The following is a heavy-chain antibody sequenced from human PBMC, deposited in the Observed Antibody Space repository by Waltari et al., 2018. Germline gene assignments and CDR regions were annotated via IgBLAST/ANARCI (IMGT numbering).Heavy chain of an antibody. V-gene: IGHV4-59*01. J-gene: IGHJ2*01. D-gene: IGHD3-22*01. CDR1: GGSISSYS. Sequence: QVQLQESGPGLVKPSETLSLTCTVSGGSISSYSWSWIRQPPGKGLEWIGYIYYSGSTNYNPSLKSRVTISVDTSKNQFSLKLSSVTAADTAVYYCARAYYYDSSGYYWYFDLWGRGTLVTVSS. CDR2: IYYSGST. CDR3: ARAYYYDSSGYYWYFDL.